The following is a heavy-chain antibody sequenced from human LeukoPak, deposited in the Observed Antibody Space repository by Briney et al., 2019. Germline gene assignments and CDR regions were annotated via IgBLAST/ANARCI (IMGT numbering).Heavy chain of an antibody. CDR1: GYTFTGYY. J-gene: IGHJ3*02. CDR2: INPNSGGT. Sequence: ASVKVSCKASGYTFTGYYMHWVRQAPGQGLEWVGWINPNSGGTNYAQKFQGRVTMTRDTSISTAYMELSRLRSDDTAVYYCARARITMVRGVIGAFDIWGQGTMVTVSS. V-gene: IGHV1-2*02. CDR3: ARARITMVRGVIGAFDI. D-gene: IGHD3-10*01.